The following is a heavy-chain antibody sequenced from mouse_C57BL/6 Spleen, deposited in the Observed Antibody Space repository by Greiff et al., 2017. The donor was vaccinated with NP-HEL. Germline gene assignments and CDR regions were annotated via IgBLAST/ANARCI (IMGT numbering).Heavy chain of an antibody. CDR2: ISSGSSTI. Sequence: DVQLVESGGGLVKPGGSLKLSCAASGFTFSDYGMHWVRQAPEKGLEWVAYISSGSSTIYYADTVKGRFTISRDNAKNTLFLQRTSLRSEDTAMYYCARGSSYDWYFDVWGTGTTVTVSS. CDR1: GFTFSDYG. J-gene: IGHJ1*03. V-gene: IGHV5-17*01. D-gene: IGHD1-1*01. CDR3: ARGSSYDWYFDV.